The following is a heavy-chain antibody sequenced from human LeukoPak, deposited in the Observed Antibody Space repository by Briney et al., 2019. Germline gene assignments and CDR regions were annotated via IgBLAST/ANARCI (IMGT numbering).Heavy chain of an antibody. D-gene: IGHD5-18*01. J-gene: IGHJ4*02. Sequence: ASVKVSCKASGYTFTSYAMHWVRQAPGQRLEWMGWINAGNDNTKFSQKFQGRVTITRDTSASTAYMELSSLRSEDTAVYYCARSSAMAPIFDFWGQGTLVTVSS. CDR1: GYTFTSYA. V-gene: IGHV1-3*01. CDR2: INAGNDNT. CDR3: ARSSAMAPIFDF.